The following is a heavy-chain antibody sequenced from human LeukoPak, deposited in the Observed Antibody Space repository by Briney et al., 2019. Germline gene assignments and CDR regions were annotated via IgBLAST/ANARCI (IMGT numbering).Heavy chain of an antibody. Sequence: PGGSLRLSCAASGLTFSGSATHWVRQASGKGVEWVGRIRNEADSYATAYAASVKGRFTISRDDSKNTAYLQMNSLKTEDTAVYYCARFYDSSGYDYWGQGTLVTVSS. CDR2: IRNEADSYAT. V-gene: IGHV3-73*01. CDR3: ARFYDSSGYDY. D-gene: IGHD3-22*01. J-gene: IGHJ4*02. CDR1: GLTFSGSA.